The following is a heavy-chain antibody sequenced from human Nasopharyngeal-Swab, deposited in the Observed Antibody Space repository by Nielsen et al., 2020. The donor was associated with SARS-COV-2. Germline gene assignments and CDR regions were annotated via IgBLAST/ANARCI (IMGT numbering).Heavy chain of an antibody. CDR2: IGTAGDT. J-gene: IGHJ4*02. D-gene: IGHD2-2*01. V-gene: IGHV3-13*01. CDR1: GFTFSSYD. CDR3: ARSKRSIGYCSSTSCYDVDYFDY. Sequence: GGSLRLSRAASGFTFSSYDMHWVRQATGKGLEWVSAIGTAGDTYYPGSVKGRFTISRENAKNSLYLQMNSLRAGDTAVYYCARSKRSIGYCSSTSCYDVDYFDYWGQGTLVTVSS.